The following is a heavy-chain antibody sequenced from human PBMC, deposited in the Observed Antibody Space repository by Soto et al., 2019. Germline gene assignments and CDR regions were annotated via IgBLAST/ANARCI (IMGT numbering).Heavy chain of an antibody. CDR3: ARGEGYYDILTGYSVRNQKNYYYYYMDV. CDR1: GYTFTSYD. Sequence: ASVKVSCKASGYTFTSYDINWVRQATGQGLEWMGWMNPNSGNTGYAQKFQGRVTMTRNTSISTAYMELSSLRSEDTAVYYCARGEGYYDILTGYSVRNQKNYYYYYMDVWGKGTTVTVSS. V-gene: IGHV1-8*01. CDR2: MNPNSGNT. D-gene: IGHD3-9*01. J-gene: IGHJ6*03.